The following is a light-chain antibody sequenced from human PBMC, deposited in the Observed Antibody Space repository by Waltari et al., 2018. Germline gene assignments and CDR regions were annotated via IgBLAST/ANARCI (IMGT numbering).Light chain of an antibody. J-gene: IGKJ5*01. CDR1: QNITIY. CDR2: GAA. CDR3: HQGYTTPET. V-gene: IGKV1-39*01. Sequence: DIKMTQSPSSLSASVGDKVSITCGANQNITIYLNWYQQKLGKAPKVLIYGAASLQSGVPPRFSGSGSGTDFTLTISSLQPEDFATYYCHQGYTTPETFGQGTRLEIK.